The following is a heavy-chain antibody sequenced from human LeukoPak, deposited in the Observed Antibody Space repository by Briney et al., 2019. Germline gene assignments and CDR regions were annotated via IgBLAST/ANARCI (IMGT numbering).Heavy chain of an antibody. Sequence: PGGSLRLSCAASGFTFSSYSMNWVRQVPGKGLEWVSSISSSSSYIYYADSVKGRFTISRDNAKNSLYLQMNSLRAEDTAVYYCARDIVVVPAALDYWGQGTLVTVSS. CDR1: GFTFSSYS. J-gene: IGHJ4*02. CDR2: ISSSSSYI. V-gene: IGHV3-21*01. D-gene: IGHD2-2*01. CDR3: ARDIVVVPAALDY.